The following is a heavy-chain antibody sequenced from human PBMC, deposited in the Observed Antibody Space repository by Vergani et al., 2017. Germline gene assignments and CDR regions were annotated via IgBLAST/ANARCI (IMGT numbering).Heavy chain of an antibody. D-gene: IGHD3-22*01. Sequence: EVQLVQSGAEVKKPGESLKISCKGSGYSFPTYWIGWVRQMPGKGLEWMGIISPGDSDTRYSPSFQGQVTISADKSISTAYLQWSSLKASDTAMYYCARSNAPRYYGTNDYYCVGAFDIWGRGTMVTVSS. CDR1: GYSFPTYW. CDR3: ARSNAPRYYGTNDYYCVGAFDI. CDR2: ISPGDSDT. V-gene: IGHV5-51*03. J-gene: IGHJ3*02.